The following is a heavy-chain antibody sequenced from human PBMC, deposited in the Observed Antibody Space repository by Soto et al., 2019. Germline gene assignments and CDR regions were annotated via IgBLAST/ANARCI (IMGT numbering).Heavy chain of an antibody. CDR2: FYFSVST. J-gene: IGHJ4*02. V-gene: IGHV4-59*01. D-gene: IGHD5-12*01. CDR3: ARKGSGSGYDL. Sequence: PSETLSLTCNVSGGSIISYYWNWIRQPPGKGLEWIGYFYFSVSTNYNPSLKSRVTISVDTSKNQFSLKVSSVTAADTAVYYCARKGSGSGYDLWGQGTLVTVSS. CDR1: GGSIISYY.